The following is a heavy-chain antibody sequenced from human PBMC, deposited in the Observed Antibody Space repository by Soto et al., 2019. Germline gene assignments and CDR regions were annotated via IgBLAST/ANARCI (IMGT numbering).Heavy chain of an antibody. V-gene: IGHV1-69*02. Sequence: QVQLVQSGAEVKKPGSSVKVSCKASGGTFSSYTISWVRQAPGQGLEWMGRMIPSLGIANYAQKFQGRVTITADKSTSTAYMELSSLRSEDTAVYYCASSYDYGDYMDDYWGQGTLVTVSS. CDR1: GGTFSSYT. J-gene: IGHJ4*02. D-gene: IGHD4-17*01. CDR3: ASSYDYGDYMDDY. CDR2: MIPSLGIA.